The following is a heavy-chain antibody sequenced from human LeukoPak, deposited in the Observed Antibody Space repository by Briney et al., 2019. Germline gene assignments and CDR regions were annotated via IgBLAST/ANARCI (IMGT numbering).Heavy chain of an antibody. J-gene: IGHJ4*02. CDR3: AKVRAPRQYYFDY. CDR1: RFTFSSYG. CDR2: ISGSGGST. V-gene: IGHV3-23*01. D-gene: IGHD1-26*01. Sequence: GGTLRLPCAASRFTFSSYGMSWVRQAPGKGLEWVSAISGSGGSTYYADSVKGRFTISRDNSKNTLYLQMNSLRAEDTAVYYCAKVRAPRQYYFDYWGQGTLVTVSS.